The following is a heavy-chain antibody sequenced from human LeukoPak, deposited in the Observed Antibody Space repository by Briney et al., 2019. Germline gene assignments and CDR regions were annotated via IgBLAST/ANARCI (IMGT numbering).Heavy chain of an antibody. D-gene: IGHD5-18*01. J-gene: IGHJ6*03. CDR2: IYHSGNT. Sequence: SETLSLTCTVSGGSISSYYWSWIRQSPGKGLEWIGSIYHSGNTNYNPSLKSRVTISVDTSKNQFSLKLSSVTAADTAVYFCARGYSYGRLVTYYYYMDVWGKGTTVTVSS. V-gene: IGHV4-59*12. CDR1: GGSISSYY. CDR3: ARGYSYGRLVTYYYYMDV.